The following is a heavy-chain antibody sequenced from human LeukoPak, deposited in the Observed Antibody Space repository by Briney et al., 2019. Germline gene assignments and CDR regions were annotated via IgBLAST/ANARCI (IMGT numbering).Heavy chain of an antibody. V-gene: IGHV1-2*02. CDR2: INPNSGGT. D-gene: IGHD3-10*01. CDR3: ARAGLLWFGELDPGFDY. Sequence: ASVKVSCKASGYTFTGYYMHWVRQAPGQGLEWMGWINPNSGGTNYAQKFQGRVTMTRDTSISTAYMELSRLRSDDTAVYYCARAGLLWFGELDPGFDYWGQGTLVTVSS. CDR1: GYTFTGYY. J-gene: IGHJ4*02.